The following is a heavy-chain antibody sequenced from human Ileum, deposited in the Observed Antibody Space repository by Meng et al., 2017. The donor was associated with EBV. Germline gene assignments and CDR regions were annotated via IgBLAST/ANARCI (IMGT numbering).Heavy chain of an antibody. J-gene: IGHJ4*02. Sequence: QVPLQESGPGLVKPSGTLSLTCAVSGGSISSSNWWSWVRQPPGKGLEWIGEIYHSGSTNYNPSLKSRVTISVVKSKNQFSLNLSSVTAADTAVYYCARVGQWLPIDYWGQGTLVTVSS. CDR1: GGSISSSNW. V-gene: IGHV4-4*02. D-gene: IGHD6-19*01. CDR3: ARVGQWLPIDY. CDR2: IYHSGST.